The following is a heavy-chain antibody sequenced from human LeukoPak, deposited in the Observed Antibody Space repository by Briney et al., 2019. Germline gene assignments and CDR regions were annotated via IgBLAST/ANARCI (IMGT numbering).Heavy chain of an antibody. CDR1: GFTFSGYW. V-gene: IGHV3-74*01. CDR3: ARVDYHSSGSWNDY. D-gene: IGHD3-22*01. J-gene: IGHJ4*02. CDR2: INTDGSSR. Sequence: GSLRLSCAASGFTFSGYWMNWVRQAPGKGLVWVSRINTDGSSRTYADSVKGRFTVSRDNAKNTLYLQMNSLRAEDTAVYYCARVDYHSSGSWNDYWGQGTLVTVSS.